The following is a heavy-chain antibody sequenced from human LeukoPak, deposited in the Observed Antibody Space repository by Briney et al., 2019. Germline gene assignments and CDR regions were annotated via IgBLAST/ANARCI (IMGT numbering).Heavy chain of an antibody. J-gene: IGHJ6*03. CDR3: ARGMATIAWGLYYYYYYMDV. D-gene: IGHD5-24*01. CDR1: GGTFSSYA. Sequence: SVTVSCKASGGTFSSYAISWVRQAPGQGLEWMGGIIPIFGTANYAQKFQGRVTITTDESTSTAYMELSSLRSEDTAVYYCARGMATIAWGLYYYYYYMDVWGKGTTVTVSS. V-gene: IGHV1-69*05. CDR2: IIPIFGTA.